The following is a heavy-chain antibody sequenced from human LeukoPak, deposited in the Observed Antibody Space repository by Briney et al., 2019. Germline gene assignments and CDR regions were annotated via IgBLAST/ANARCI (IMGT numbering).Heavy chain of an antibody. CDR2: IYYGGNT. CDR3: ARLGLRLGDLSIPFDY. D-gene: IGHD3-16*02. V-gene: IGHV4-39*07. Sequence: PSETLSLTCTVSGGSISSSSHYWGWIRQPPGKGLEYIGSIYYGGNTFYNLSLRSRLTISVDTSKNQFSLKLSSVTAADTAVYYCARLGLRLGDLSIPFDYWGQGTLVAVSS. CDR1: GGSISSSSHY. J-gene: IGHJ4*02.